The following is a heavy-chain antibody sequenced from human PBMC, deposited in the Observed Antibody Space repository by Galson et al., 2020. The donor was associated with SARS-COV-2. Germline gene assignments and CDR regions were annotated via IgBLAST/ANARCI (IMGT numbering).Heavy chain of an antibody. D-gene: IGHD3-22*01. CDR3: ARHVDRRTWY. J-gene: IGHJ4*02. Sequence: ASETLSLTCTVSGGSISSGSYYWGWIRQPPGRGLEWIASMYYSGSTYYNPSLKSRVTISVDTSKNQFSLKLSSVTAADTAVYYCARHVDRRTWYWGQGTLVTVSS. V-gene: IGHV4-39*01. CDR1: GGSISSGSYY. CDR2: MYYSGST.